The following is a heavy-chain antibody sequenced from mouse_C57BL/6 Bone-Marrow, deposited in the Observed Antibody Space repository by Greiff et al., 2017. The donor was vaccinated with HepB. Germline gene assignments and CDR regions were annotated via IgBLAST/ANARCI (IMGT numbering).Heavy chain of an antibody. J-gene: IGHJ2*01. CDR2: IDPSDSYT. CDR1: GYTFTSYW. V-gene: IGHV1-69*01. D-gene: IGHD1-1*01. CDR3: AFITTDFFDY. Sequence: VQLQQSGAELVMPGASVKLSCKASGYTFTSYWMHWVKQRPGQGLEWIGEIDPSDSYTNYNQKFKGKSTLTVDKSSSTAYMQLSSLTSEYSAVYYCAFITTDFFDYWGQGTTLTVSS.